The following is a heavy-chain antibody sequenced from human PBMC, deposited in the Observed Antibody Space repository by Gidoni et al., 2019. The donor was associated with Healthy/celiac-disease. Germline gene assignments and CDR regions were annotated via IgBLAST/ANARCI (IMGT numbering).Heavy chain of an antibody. J-gene: IGHJ4*02. CDR2: ISGSGGST. Sequence: EVQLLESGGGLVQPGGSLRLSCAASGFTFSSDAMSWVRQAPGKGLEWVSAISGSGGSTYYADSVKGRFTISRDNSKNTLYLQMNSLRAEDTAVYYCAKFRYGSGSYYPGVIFDYWGQGTLFTVSS. D-gene: IGHD3-10*01. CDR1: GFTFSSDA. CDR3: AKFRYGSGSYYPGVIFDY. V-gene: IGHV3-23*01.